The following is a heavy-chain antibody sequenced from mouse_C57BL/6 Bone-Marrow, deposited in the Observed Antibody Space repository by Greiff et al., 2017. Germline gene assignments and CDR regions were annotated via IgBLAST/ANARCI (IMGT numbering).Heavy chain of an antibody. D-gene: IGHD2-2*01. Sequence: QVQLQQPGAELVKPGASVKLSCKASGYTFTSYWMHWVKQRPGQGLEWIGMIHPNSGSTNYNEKFKSKATLTVDTSSSTAYMQLSSLTSEDSAVYYCASKGYDEGDAMDYWGQGTSVTVSS. J-gene: IGHJ4*01. CDR2: IHPNSGST. CDR1: GYTFTSYW. CDR3: ASKGYDEGDAMDY. V-gene: IGHV1-64*01.